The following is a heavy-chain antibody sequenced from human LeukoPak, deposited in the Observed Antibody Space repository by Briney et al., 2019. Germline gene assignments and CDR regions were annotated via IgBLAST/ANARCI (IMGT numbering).Heavy chain of an antibody. CDR2: VSGNSGST. V-gene: IGHV3-23*01. D-gene: IGHD5-12*01. CDR1: GFTFSSYA. J-gene: IGHJ4*02. Sequence: GGSLRLSCAASGFTFSSYAMNWVRQAPGKGLEWVSTVSGNSGSTYYAVSVKGRFTISRDNSKNTLYLQMNNLRAENTAVYYCAKDREYSAYDSDYWGQGTLVTVSS. CDR3: AKDREYSAYDSDY.